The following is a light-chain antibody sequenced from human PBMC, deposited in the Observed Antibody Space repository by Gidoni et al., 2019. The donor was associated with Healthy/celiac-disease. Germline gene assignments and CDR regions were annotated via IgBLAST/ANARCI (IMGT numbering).Light chain of an antibody. CDR3: QQSDSTTWK. V-gene: IGKV1-39*01. CDR1: QSISSY. J-gene: IGKJ1*01. Sequence: DIQMTHSPSSLSASVGDRVTITCRASQSISSYLNWYQQKPGKAPKLLIYAASSLQSGVPSRFSGSGSGTDFTLTISSLQPEDFATYYCQQSDSTTWKFXXXTKVEIK. CDR2: AAS.